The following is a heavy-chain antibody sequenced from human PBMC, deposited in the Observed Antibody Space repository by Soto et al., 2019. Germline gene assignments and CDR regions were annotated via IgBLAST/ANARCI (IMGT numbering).Heavy chain of an antibody. CDR3: ASVFEH. Sequence: EVQLVESGGGSVQPGGSLRLSCVASGITFSGYWMHWVRQVPGKGLVWVARVGSDGSGTSYADSVKGRFTISRDNAKNTLYLQMNSLRVEDTAVYYCASVFEHWGQGITVTVSS. CDR2: VGSDGSGT. CDR1: GITFSGYW. J-gene: IGHJ4*02. V-gene: IGHV3-74*01.